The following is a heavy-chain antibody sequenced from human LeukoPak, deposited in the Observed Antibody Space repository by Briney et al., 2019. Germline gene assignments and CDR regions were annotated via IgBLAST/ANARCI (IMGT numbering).Heavy chain of an antibody. CDR3: ARVRGYSYGELDY. Sequence: SETLSLTCTVSGGSISSGGYYWSWIRQHPGKGLEWIGYISYSGSTYYNPSLNSRVTISVGTSKSQFSLKLSSVTAADTAVCYCARVRGYSYGELDYWGQGTLVTVSS. V-gene: IGHV4-31*03. D-gene: IGHD5-18*01. CDR2: ISYSGST. J-gene: IGHJ4*02. CDR1: GGSISSGGYY.